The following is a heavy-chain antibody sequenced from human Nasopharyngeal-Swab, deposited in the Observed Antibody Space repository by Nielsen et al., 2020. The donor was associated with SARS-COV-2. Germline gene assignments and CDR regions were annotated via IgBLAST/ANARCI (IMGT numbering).Heavy chain of an antibody. D-gene: IGHD4-17*01. J-gene: IGHJ4*02. V-gene: IGHV3-21*01. CDR2: ISSSSSYI. CDR3: ATDYVETRDY. Sequence: GGEAPGKGLEWVSSISSSSSYIYYADSVKGRFTISRDNAKNSLYLQMNSLRAEDTAVYYCATDYVETRDYWGQGTLVTVSS.